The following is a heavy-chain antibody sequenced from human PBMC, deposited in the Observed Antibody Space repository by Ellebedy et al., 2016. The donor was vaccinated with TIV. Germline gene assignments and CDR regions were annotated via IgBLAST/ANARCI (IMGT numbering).Heavy chain of an antibody. J-gene: IGHJ4*02. D-gene: IGHD1-1*01. CDR2: VWQDGSHE. CDR3: ARDPTGLPDF. CDR1: GFTFSSFG. V-gene: IGHV3-33*01. Sequence: PGGSLRLSCVASGFTFSSFGMHWGRRAPGKGLEWVASVWQDGSHEDYADSVLGRFTISRDDFKNSLYLQMDSLRAEDTAVYYCARDPTGLPDFWGQGTLVTVSS.